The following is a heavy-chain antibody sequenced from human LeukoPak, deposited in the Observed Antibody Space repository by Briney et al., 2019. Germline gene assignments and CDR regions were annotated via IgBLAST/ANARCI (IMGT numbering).Heavy chain of an antibody. CDR1: GFTFSDYY. D-gene: IGHD5-18*01. V-gene: IGHV3-11*01. CDR2: ISSSGSTI. CDR3: ARDRYSYNYSYYMDV. Sequence: PGGSLRLSCAASGFTFSDYYMSWIRQASGKGLEWVSYISSSGSTIYYADSVQGRFTISRDKARNSLYLQMNSLRAEDTAVYYCARDRYSYNYSYYMDVWGKGTTITVSS. J-gene: IGHJ6*03.